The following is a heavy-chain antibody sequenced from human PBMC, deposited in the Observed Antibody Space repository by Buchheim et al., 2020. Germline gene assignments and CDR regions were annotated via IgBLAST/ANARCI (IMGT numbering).Heavy chain of an antibody. V-gene: IGHV1-18*01. CDR3: ARVNSGSAPGRWLDA. CDR1: GYSFSSYG. D-gene: IGHD1-26*01. Sequence: QSQVVQSGSEVKKPGASVTLSCKASGYSFSSYGITWVRRAPGQGLEWIGWINTYNGSTKYAQKFQGRVTLTTDRPTSTAYMELRSLRSDDTAVYHCARVNSGSAPGRWLDAWGQGTL. J-gene: IGHJ5*02. CDR2: INTYNGST.